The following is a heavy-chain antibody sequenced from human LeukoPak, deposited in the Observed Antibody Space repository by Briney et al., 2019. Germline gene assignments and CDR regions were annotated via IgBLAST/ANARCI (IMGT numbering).Heavy chain of an antibody. Sequence: GGSLRLSCAASGFTVNSNYMIWVRQAPGKGLEWVSVIYSGGSTHYADSVEGRFTISRDNAKNSLYLQMNSLRAEDTAVYYCARDPTSPYSSGWYGVDYWGQGTLVTVSS. CDR1: GFTVNSNY. CDR2: IYSGGST. CDR3: ARDPTSPYSSGWYGVDY. D-gene: IGHD6-19*01. J-gene: IGHJ4*02. V-gene: IGHV3-53*01.